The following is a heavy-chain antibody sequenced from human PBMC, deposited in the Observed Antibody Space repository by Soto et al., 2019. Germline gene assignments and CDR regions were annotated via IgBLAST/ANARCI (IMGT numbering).Heavy chain of an antibody. Sequence: SETLSLTCDVYGGSFSGFFWTWIRQPPGKGLEWIGEINHSGSTNYNPSLKSRVTLSMDMSENQFSLRLTSVTAADTAVYYCVRGQWLPRGEYWGQGTLVTGSS. CDR3: VRGQWLPRGEY. CDR1: GGSFSGFF. J-gene: IGHJ4*02. CDR2: INHSGST. D-gene: IGHD6-19*01. V-gene: IGHV4-34*01.